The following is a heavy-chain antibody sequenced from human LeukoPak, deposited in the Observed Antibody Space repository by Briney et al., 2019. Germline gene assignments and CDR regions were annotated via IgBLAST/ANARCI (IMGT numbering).Heavy chain of an antibody. D-gene: IGHD2-2*01. CDR3: ARGRRPTGYCSSTSCYRNWFDP. CDR2: INHSGST. Sequence: SETLSLTCAVYGGSFNGYYWSWIRQPPGKGLEWIREINHSGSTNYNPSLKSRVTISVDTSKNQFSLKLSSVTAADTAVYYCARGRRPTGYCSSTSCYRNWFDPWGQATLVTVSS. J-gene: IGHJ5*02. CDR1: GGSFNGYY. V-gene: IGHV4-34*01.